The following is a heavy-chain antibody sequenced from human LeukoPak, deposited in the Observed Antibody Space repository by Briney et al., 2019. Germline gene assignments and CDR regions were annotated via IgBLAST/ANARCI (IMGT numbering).Heavy chain of an antibody. CDR1: GGSISSSSYY. CDR2: IYYSGST. D-gene: IGHD6-13*01. V-gene: IGHV4-61*01. Sequence: PSETLSPTCTVSGGSISSSSYYWSWIRQPPGKGLEWIGYIYYSGSTNYNPSLKSRVTISVDTSKNQFSLKLSSVTAAETAVYYCARDRGSSSVWFDPWGQGTLVTVSS. CDR3: ARDRGSSSVWFDP. J-gene: IGHJ5*02.